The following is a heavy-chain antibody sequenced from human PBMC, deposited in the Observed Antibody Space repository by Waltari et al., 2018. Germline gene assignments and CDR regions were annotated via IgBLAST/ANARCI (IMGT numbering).Heavy chain of an antibody. CDR2: ISGDGAST. CDR3: AKGAYTYGNAYFDY. V-gene: IGHV3-23*01. J-gene: IGHJ4*02. CDR1: GFTVSTHA. D-gene: IGHD5-18*01. Sequence: EVQLLEPGGGLVQPGGSLRLSCAASGFTVSTHAMSWVRPAPGKGLEWVSGISGDGASTYYADSVKGRFTISRDISKNTLYLQMSSLRAEDTAVYYCAKGAYTYGNAYFDYWGQGTLVTVSS.